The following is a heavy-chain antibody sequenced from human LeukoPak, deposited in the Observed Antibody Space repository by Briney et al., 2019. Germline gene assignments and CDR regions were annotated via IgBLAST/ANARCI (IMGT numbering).Heavy chain of an antibody. D-gene: IGHD6-19*01. CDR2: IYYSGNT. CDR3: AREIKWGAVAL. Sequence: SETLSLTCSVSGGSISSYYWSWIRQPPGKGLEWIGYIYYSGNTNYNPSLKSRVTISVDTPKNQFSLKLSSVTAADTAVYYCAREIKWGAVALWGQGTLVTVSS. V-gene: IGHV4-59*01. CDR1: GGSISSYY. J-gene: IGHJ4*02.